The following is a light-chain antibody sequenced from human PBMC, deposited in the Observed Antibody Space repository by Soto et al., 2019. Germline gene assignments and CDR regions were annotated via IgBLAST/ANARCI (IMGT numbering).Light chain of an antibody. Sequence: QSALTQPASVSGSPGQSITISCTGTSSDIGGCNYVSWYQQHPSKAPKLIIYDVTNRPSGVSNRFSGSKSANTASLTISGLQTEDEADYYCSSCTSSNTHVVFGGGTKLTVL. CDR2: DVT. CDR1: SSDIGGCNY. V-gene: IGLV2-14*01. CDR3: SSCTSSNTHVV. J-gene: IGLJ2*01.